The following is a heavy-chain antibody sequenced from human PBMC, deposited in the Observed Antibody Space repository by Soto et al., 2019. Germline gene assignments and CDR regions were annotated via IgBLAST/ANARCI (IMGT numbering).Heavy chain of an antibody. D-gene: IGHD3-10*01. Sequence: QDQLVQSGAEILKPGASVKVSCKTSNYMFSNYGVSWVRQAPGQGLEWMGWISAYNGNTNYAQKLKDRVTLTTDTSTSTAYMELRSLRSDDTAVYYCARDTHYYQSGSYENAGMDVWGQGTTVTVSS. J-gene: IGHJ6*02. CDR2: ISAYNGNT. CDR1: NYMFSNYG. V-gene: IGHV1-18*01. CDR3: ARDTHYYQSGSYENAGMDV.